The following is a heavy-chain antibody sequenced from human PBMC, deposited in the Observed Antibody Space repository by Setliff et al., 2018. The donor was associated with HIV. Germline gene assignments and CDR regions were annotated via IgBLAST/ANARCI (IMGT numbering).Heavy chain of an antibody. CDR1: GFTFSAYS. CDR2: ISTSGNFI. D-gene: IGHD1-7*01. Sequence: PGGSLRLSCAASGFTFSAYSMNWVRQVPGKGLEWVSCISTSGNFIYYADSVKGRFTVSRDNAKNSLYLQMNSLRAGDTAVYYCARDGTTLLAAMDVWGKGSTVTVS. CDR3: ARDGTTLLAAMDV. J-gene: IGHJ6*03. V-gene: IGHV3-21*06.